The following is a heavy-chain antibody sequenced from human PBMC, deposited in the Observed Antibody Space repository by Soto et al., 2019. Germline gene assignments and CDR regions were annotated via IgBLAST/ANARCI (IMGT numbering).Heavy chain of an antibody. CDR1: GNSFSSNSAA. CDR3: TFLYGSGIGGCFDP. J-gene: IGHJ5*02. CDR2: TYYRSKWYT. Sequence: PSQTLSLTCAISGNSFSSNSAAWHWIRQSPSRDQKWLGRTYYRSKWYTDYAISVKTRITISPDISKIQFSLQLNSVTPVDTAVYFCTFLYGSGIGGCFDPWAQLTLVTVSS. V-gene: IGHV6-1*01. D-gene: IGHD3-10*01.